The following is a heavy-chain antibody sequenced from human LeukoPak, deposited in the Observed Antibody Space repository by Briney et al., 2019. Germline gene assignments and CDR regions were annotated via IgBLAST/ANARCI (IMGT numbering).Heavy chain of an antibody. CDR2: IYSGGST. CDR1: GFTVSSNY. V-gene: IGHV3-53*01. Sequence: PGGSLRLSCAASGFTVSSNYMSWVRQAPGKGLKWVSVIYSGGSTYYADSVKGRFTISRDNSKNTLYLQMNSLRAEDTAVYYCARDSCSGGSCYSTFDYWGQGTLVTVSS. CDR3: ARDSCSGGSCYSTFDY. D-gene: IGHD2-15*01. J-gene: IGHJ4*02.